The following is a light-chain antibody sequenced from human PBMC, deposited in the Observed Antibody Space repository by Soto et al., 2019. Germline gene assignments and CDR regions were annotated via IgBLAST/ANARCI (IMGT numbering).Light chain of an antibody. Sequence: QAVVTQEPSLTVSPGGTVTLTCGSNTGVVTSNYYPYWFQQKPGQGPRTLIYDTNQKYSWTPARFSGSLPGGRAALTLSGAQPEDEAEYYCLLSYSGARVFGGGTKLTVL. V-gene: IGLV7-46*01. CDR1: TGVVTSNYY. J-gene: IGLJ2*01. CDR2: DTN. CDR3: LLSYSGARV.